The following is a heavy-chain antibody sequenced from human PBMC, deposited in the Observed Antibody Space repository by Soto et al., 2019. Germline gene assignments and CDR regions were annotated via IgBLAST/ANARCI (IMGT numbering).Heavy chain of an antibody. V-gene: IGHV4-31*03. J-gene: IGHJ2*01. CDR1: GGSISSGGYY. CDR2: IYYSGST. D-gene: IGHD3-9*01. Sequence: QVQLQESGPGLVKPSQTLSLTCTVSGGSISSGGYYWSWIRQHPGKGLEWIGYIYYSGSTYYNPSLKSRVTISVDTSKNQFSLKLSSVTAADTAVYYCARGRGGYYDILTGPFWYFDLWGRGTLVTVSS. CDR3: ARGRGGYYDILTGPFWYFDL.